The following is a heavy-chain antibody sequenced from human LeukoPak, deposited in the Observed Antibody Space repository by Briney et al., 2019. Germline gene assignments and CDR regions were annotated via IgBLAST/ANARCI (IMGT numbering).Heavy chain of an antibody. V-gene: IGHV5-51*01. J-gene: IGHJ4*02. CDR2: IYPGDSDT. Sequence: ESLKISCKGSVYSFTSYWLGWERQMPGKGLECMGIIYPGDSDTRYSPSFQGQVTISADKSISTAYLQWSSLKASDTAMYYCARSMATSSSFDYWGQGTLVTVSS. CDR1: VYSFTSYW. D-gene: IGHD5-12*01. CDR3: ARSMATSSSFDY.